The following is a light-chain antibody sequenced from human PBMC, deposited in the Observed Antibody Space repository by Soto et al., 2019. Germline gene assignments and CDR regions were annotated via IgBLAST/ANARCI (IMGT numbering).Light chain of an antibody. V-gene: IGLV3-21*02. J-gene: IGLJ2*01. Sequence: SYELTQPPSVSVAPGQTARITCGGNNIGSKSVHWYQQKPGQAPVLVVYDDSDRPSGIPERFSGSNSGNTASLTVSGLQAEDEADYYCSSYAGSNNVVFGGGTKVTVL. CDR1: NIGSKS. CDR2: DDS. CDR3: SSYAGSNNVV.